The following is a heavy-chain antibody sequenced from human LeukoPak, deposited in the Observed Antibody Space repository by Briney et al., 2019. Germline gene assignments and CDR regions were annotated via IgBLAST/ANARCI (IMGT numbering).Heavy chain of an antibody. CDR2: IYYSGDT. CDR1: GGAISSTNNY. Sequence: SETLSLTCAVSGGAISSTNNYWGWIRQAPGKGLEWIGNIYYSGDTFYNSSLKSRVTISVDTSENQFSLKMTSVTAADTAVYYCARYCGTHYAFYLGGQGAMVTVS. V-gene: IGHV4-39*01. J-gene: IGHJ3*01. CDR3: ARYCGTHYAFYL. D-gene: IGHD2-21*01.